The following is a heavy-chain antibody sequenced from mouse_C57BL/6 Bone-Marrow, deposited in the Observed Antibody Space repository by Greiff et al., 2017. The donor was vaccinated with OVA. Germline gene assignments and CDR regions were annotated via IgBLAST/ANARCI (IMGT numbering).Heavy chain of an antibody. CDR2: INPNNGGT. V-gene: IGHV1-26*01. CDR1: GYTFTDYY. Sequence: VQLQQSGPELVKPGASVKISCKASGYTFTDYYMNWVKQSHGKSLEWIGDINPNNGGTSYNQKFKGKATLTVDKSSSTAYMELRSLTSEDSAVYYCARKAPQGGVFDYWGQGTTLTVSS. J-gene: IGHJ2*01. CDR3: ARKAPQGGVFDY.